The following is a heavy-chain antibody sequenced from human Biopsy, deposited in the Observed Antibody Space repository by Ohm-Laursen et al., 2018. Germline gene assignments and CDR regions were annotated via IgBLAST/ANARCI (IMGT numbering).Heavy chain of an antibody. CDR3: ARSRGSSGIATIYYYGMDV. Sequence: SLRLSCAASGFTLSSYSMNWVRQTPGKGLEWVSTISSSSDNIYYVDPVKGRFTISRDNARNSLYLQMNSLRAEDTAAYYCARSRGSSGIATIYYYGMDVWGQGTTVTVSS. CDR2: ISSSSDNI. CDR1: GFTLSSYS. V-gene: IGHV3-21*01. D-gene: IGHD3-10*01. J-gene: IGHJ6*02.